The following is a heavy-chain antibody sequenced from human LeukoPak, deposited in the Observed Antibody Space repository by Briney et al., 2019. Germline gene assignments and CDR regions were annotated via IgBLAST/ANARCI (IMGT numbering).Heavy chain of an antibody. V-gene: IGHV3-15*07. CDR2: IKSKTDGGTT. CDR3: TTDPGSKVTAIPFDY. Sequence: GGSLRLSCAASGFTFSNAWMNWVRQAPGKGLEWVGRIKSKTDGGTTDYAAPVKGRFTISRDDSKNMLYLQMNSLKTEDTAVYYCTTDPGSKVTAIPFDYWGQGTLVTVSS. CDR1: GFTFSNAW. D-gene: IGHD2-21*02. J-gene: IGHJ4*02.